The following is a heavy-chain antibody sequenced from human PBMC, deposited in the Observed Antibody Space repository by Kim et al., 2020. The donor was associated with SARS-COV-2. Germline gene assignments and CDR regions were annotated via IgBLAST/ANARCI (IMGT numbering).Heavy chain of an antibody. J-gene: IGHJ4*02. D-gene: IGHD3-10*01. CDR2: ISYDGSNK. CDR3: ARDWETTLREENYFDY. CDR1: GFTFSSYA. V-gene: IGHV3-30*04. Sequence: GGSLRLSCAASGFTFSSYAMHWVRQAPGKGLEWVAVISYDGSNKYYADSVKGRFTISRDNSKNTLYLQMNSLRAEDTAVYYCARDWETTLREENYFDYWGQGTLVTVSS.